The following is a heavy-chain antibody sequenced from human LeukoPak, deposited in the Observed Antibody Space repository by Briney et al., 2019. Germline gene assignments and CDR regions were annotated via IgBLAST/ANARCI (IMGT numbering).Heavy chain of an antibody. D-gene: IGHD5/OR15-5a*01. J-gene: IGHJ4*02. CDR1: GYTFTNYY. V-gene: IGHV1-46*01. CDR2: INPSGGTT. Sequence: ASVKVSCKASGYTFTNYYMHWVRQAPGQGLEWMGIINPSGGTTSYAQKFQGRVTMTRDTSKSTVYMDLSSLRSEDTAVYYCARDEGSTARFWGQGTLVTVSS. CDR3: ARDEGSTARF.